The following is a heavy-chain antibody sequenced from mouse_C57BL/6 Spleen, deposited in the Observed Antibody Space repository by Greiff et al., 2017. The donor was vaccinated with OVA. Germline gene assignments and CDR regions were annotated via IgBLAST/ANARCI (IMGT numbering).Heavy chain of an antibody. CDR1: GYTFTSYW. CDR2: IYPGSGST. Sequence: QVQLQQPGAELVKPGASVKMSCKASGYTFTSYWITWVKQRPGQGLEWIGDIYPGSGSTNYNEKFKSKATLTVDTSSSTAYMQLSSLTSEDSAVYYCARSVYGYDVLAYWGQGTLVTVSA. J-gene: IGHJ3*01. V-gene: IGHV1-55*01. CDR3: ARSVYGYDVLAY. D-gene: IGHD2-2*01.